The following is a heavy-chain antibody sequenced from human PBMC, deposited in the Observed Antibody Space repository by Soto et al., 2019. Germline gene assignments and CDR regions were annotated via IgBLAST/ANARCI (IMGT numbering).Heavy chain of an antibody. V-gene: IGHV1-18*01. J-gene: IGHJ4*02. Sequence: QVQLVQSGAEVKKPGASVKVSCKASGYTFTSYGISWVRQAPGQGLEWMGWISAYNGNTNYAQKLKGRVTMTTDTSTSTAYMELRGLRSDDTAVYYCARQNGDYYGSGSYYKGLDFDYWGQGTLVTVSS. D-gene: IGHD3-10*01. CDR2: ISAYNGNT. CDR1: GYTFTSYG. CDR3: ARQNGDYYGSGSYYKGLDFDY.